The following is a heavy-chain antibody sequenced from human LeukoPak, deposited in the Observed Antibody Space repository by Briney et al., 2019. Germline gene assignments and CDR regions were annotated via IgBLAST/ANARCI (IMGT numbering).Heavy chain of an antibody. CDR2: ISGNSGSI. J-gene: IGHJ4*02. CDR3: ARVVDMVTGADY. CDR1: GFTFGGYP. Sequence: GGSLRLSCAASGFTFGGYPMNWLRQPPGKGLESLAYISGNSGSIHYADSVKGRFTVSRDNAKNSLYLQMNSLKAEDTAVYYCARVVDMVTGADYWGQGTLVTVSS. D-gene: IGHD2-21*02. V-gene: IGHV3-48*03.